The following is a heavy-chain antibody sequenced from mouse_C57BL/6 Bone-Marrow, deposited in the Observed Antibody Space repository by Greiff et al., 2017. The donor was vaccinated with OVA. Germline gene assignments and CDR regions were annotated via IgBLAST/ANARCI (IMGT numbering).Heavy chain of an antibody. CDR2: IDPENGDT. V-gene: IGHV14-4*01. J-gene: IGHJ2*01. CDR1: GFNIKDDY. D-gene: IGHD4-1*01. CDR3: TRDGANWSFDY. Sequence: EVQLQQSGAELVRPGASVKLSCTASGFNIKDDYMHWVKQRPEQGLEWIGWIDPENGDTEYASKFQGKATITADTSSNTAYLQLSSLTSEDTAVYYCTRDGANWSFDYWGQGTTLTVSS.